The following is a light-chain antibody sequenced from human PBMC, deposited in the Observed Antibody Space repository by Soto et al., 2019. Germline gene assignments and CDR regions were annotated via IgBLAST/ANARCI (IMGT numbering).Light chain of an antibody. CDR3: QKYKSARLT. Sequence: DIQMTQSPSSLSASVGDRVTITCRASQDISNSLAWYQQKPWKVPKVLIYAASILQSGVPARFSGSGSGTDFTITINSLQPEDVATYYCQKYKSARLTFGGGTKVEI. CDR2: AAS. CDR1: QDISNS. V-gene: IGKV1-27*01. J-gene: IGKJ4*01.